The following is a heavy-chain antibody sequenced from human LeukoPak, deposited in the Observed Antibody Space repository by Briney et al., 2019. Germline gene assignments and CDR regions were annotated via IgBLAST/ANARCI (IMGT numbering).Heavy chain of an antibody. CDR3: ARGVRSSTLRPGGYYMDV. J-gene: IGHJ6*03. D-gene: IGHD2-2*01. CDR2: ISAYNGNT. Sequence: ASVKVSCKASGYTFTSCGISWVRQARGQGFEWMVWISAYNGNTNYAQKLQGRVTITRNTSISTAYMELSSLRSEDTAVYYCARGVRSSTLRPGGYYMDVWGKGTTVTVSS. CDR1: GYTFTSCG. V-gene: IGHV1-18*01.